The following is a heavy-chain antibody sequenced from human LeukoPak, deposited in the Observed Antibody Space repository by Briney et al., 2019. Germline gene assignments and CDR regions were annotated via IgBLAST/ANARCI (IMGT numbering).Heavy chain of an antibody. CDR1: GDSVSSNSAA. J-gene: IGHJ4*02. V-gene: IGHV6-1*01. D-gene: IGHD3-10*01. Sequence: SQTLSLTCAISGDSVSSNSAAWNWIRQSPSRGLEWLGRTYYRSKWYNDYAVSVKSRITINPDTSKNQFSLKLSSVTAADTAVYYCNQYSPERYYYGSGSFDYWGQGTLVTVSS. CDR3: NQYSPERYYYGSGSFDY. CDR2: TYYRSKWYN.